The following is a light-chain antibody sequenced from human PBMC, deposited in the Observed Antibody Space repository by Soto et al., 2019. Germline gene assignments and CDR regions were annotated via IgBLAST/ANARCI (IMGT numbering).Light chain of an antibody. CDR2: TNN. CDR3: ATWDDSLNGVV. CDR1: NSNIGSNT. V-gene: IGLV1-44*01. Sequence: QPVLTQPPSASGTPGQRVTISCSGSNSNIGSNTVNWYQQLPGTAPKILIYTNNHRPSGVPDRFSGSKSGTSASLAISGLQSEDEADYYCATWDDSLNGVVFGGGTKLTVL. J-gene: IGLJ2*01.